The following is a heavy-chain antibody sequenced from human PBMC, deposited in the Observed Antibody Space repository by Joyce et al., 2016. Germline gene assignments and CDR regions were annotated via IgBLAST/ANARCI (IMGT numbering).Heavy chain of an antibody. CDR3: VRSPIGSGSRDWAFDL. CDR2: IYHSGNT. J-gene: IGHJ3*01. V-gene: IGHV4-38-2*01. CDR1: GSSIITNTYY. Sequence: QVQLQESGPGLVKPSETLSLVCAVSGSSIITNTYYWGWIRQSLGKGLEWIASIYHSGNTFYNPSLKSRLTISVDRSNNHFSVRMTSVTAADTAVYFCVRSPIGSGSRDWAFDLWGQGTMVIVSS. D-gene: IGHD3/OR15-3a*01.